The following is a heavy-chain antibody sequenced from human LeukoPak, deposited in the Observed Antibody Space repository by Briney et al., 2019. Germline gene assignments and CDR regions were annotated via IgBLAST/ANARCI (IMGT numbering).Heavy chain of an antibody. D-gene: IGHD4-11*01. CDR2: IKQDGSEK. V-gene: IGHV3-7*03. CDR3: ASNYGG. J-gene: IGHJ4*02. Sequence: GGSLRLSCAASGFPFSSNWMSWVRQAPGKGLEWVANIKQDGSEKYYVDSVRGRFTISRDNAKNSLSLQMDSLRAEDTAVYYCASNYGGWGQGTLVTVSS. CDR1: GFPFSSNW.